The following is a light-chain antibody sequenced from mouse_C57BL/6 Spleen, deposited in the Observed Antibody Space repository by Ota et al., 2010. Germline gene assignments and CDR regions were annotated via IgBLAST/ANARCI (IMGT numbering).Light chain of an antibody. J-gene: IGKJ2*01. V-gene: IGKV1-110*01. CDR1: RAFYTVMETP. CDR3: FQGTHVPYT. Sequence: DVVTAQTPLSLPVSLEIKPPSLADLVRAFYTVMETPILHWYLQKPGQSPKPLIYKVSNRFSGVPDRFSGSGSGTDFTLKISRVEAEDLGVYYCFQGTHVPYTFGGGTKLEIK. CDR2: KVS.